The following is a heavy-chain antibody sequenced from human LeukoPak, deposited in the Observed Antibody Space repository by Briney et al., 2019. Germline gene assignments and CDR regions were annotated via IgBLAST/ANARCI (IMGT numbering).Heavy chain of an antibody. CDR2: IIPIFGTA. V-gene: IGHV1-69*05. J-gene: IGHJ3*02. CDR3: ARDSSYSSGSDAFDI. D-gene: IGHD6-19*01. Sequence: SVKVSCKASGGTFSSYAISWVRQAPGQGLEWMGRIIPIFGTANYAQKFQGRVTITTDESTSTAYMELSSLRSEDTAVYYCARDSSYSSGSDAFDIWGQGTMATVSS. CDR1: GGTFSSYA.